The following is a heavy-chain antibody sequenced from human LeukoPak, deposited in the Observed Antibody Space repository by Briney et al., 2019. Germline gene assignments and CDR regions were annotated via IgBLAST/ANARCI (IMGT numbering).Heavy chain of an antibody. J-gene: IGHJ5*02. D-gene: IGHD3-22*01. CDR2: ISNGGGGT. Sequence: PGGSLRLSCAASGFIFNNYGLIRVRQAPGKGLEWVSAISNGGGGTNYADFVKGRFTISRDNSKNTLFLQMNSLRAEDTALYYCAKGSSGYFVDLWGQGTLVTVSS. CDR1: GFIFNNYG. CDR3: AKGSSGYFVDL. V-gene: IGHV3-23*01.